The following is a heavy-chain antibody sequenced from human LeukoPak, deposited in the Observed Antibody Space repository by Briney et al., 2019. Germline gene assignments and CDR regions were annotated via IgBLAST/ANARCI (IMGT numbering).Heavy chain of an antibody. J-gene: IGHJ3*02. D-gene: IGHD3-10*01. V-gene: IGHV4-61*02. CDR3: AKSNGYGLIDI. CDR1: GGSISSGRNY. Sequence: PSETLSLTCTVSGGSISSGRNYWTWIRQPAGKGLEWIGRIYIFSGSTNYNPSLKSRVTISVDTSKNQFSLKLTSVTAADTAVYYCAKSNGYGLIDIWGQGTMVTVSS. CDR2: IYIFSGST.